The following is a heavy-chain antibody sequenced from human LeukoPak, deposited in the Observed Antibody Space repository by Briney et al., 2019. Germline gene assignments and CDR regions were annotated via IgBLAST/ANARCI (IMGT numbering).Heavy chain of an antibody. Sequence: GASVKVSCKASGYTFTGYYMHWVRQAPGQGLEWMGWINPNSGGTNYAQKFQGRVTMTRDTSISTAYMELSRLRSDDTAVYYCASYSGYDYVHLDYWGQGTLVTVSS. CDR3: ASYSGYDYVHLDY. D-gene: IGHD5-12*01. J-gene: IGHJ4*02. V-gene: IGHV1-2*02. CDR2: INPNSGGT. CDR1: GYTFTGYY.